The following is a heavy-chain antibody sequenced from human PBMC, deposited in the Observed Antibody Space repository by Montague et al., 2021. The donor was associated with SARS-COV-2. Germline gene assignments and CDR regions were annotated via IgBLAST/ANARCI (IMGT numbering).Heavy chain of an antibody. CDR3: ARGKDYYDSSGYYLPLNGMDV. V-gene: IGHV3-23*01. Sequence: SLRLSCAASGFTFSNYALSWVRQAPGKGLEWVSAISGSGGSTYYADSVKGRFTISRHNSKNTLYLQMNSLRAEDTAVYYCARGKDYYDSSGYYLPLNGMDVWGQGTTVTVSS. CDR2: ISGSGGST. CDR1: GFTFSNYA. J-gene: IGHJ6*02. D-gene: IGHD3-22*01.